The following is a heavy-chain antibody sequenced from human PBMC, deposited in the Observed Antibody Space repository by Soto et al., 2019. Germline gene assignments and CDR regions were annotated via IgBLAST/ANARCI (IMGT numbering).Heavy chain of an antibody. D-gene: IGHD2-8*01. J-gene: IGHJ4*02. CDR3: TRGRPPYLMVYAIYGPFDY. CDR1: GFTFGDYA. V-gene: IGHV3-49*03. CDR2: IRSKAYGGTT. Sequence: GGSLRLSCTASGFTFGDYAMSWFRQAPGKGLEWVGFIRSKAYGGTTEYAASGKGRFTISRDDSKSIDYLQMNSLKTEDTAVYYCTRGRPPYLMVYAIYGPFDYWGQGTLVTVSS.